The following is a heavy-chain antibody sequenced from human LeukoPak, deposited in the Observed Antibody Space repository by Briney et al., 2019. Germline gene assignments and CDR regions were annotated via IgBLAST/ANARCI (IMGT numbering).Heavy chain of an antibody. D-gene: IGHD3-10*01. J-gene: IGHJ4*02. CDR2: IRSKANSYAT. Sequence: PGGSLRLSCAASGFTFSGSAMHWVRQASGKGLEWVGRIRSKANSYATAYAASVKGRFTTSRDDSKNTAYLQMNSLKTEDTAVYYCTRLGLYGSGEYYWGQGTLVTVSS. CDR1: GFTFSGSA. V-gene: IGHV3-73*01. CDR3: TRLGLYGSGEYY.